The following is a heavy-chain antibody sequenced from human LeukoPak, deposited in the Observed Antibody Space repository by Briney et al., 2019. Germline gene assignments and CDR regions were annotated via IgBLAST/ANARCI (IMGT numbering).Heavy chain of an antibody. J-gene: IGHJ6*03. CDR1: GFTFSSYS. CDR3: ARVGKLYYDFWSGYYGEYYYYYMDV. D-gene: IGHD3-3*01. Sequence: GGSLRLSCAASGFTFSSYSMNWVRQAPGKGLEWVSYISSSSSTIYYADSVKGRFTISRDNAKNSLYLQMNSLRAEDTAVYYCARVGKLYYDFWSGYYGEYYYYYMDVWGKGTTVTVSS. CDR2: ISSSSSTI. V-gene: IGHV3-48*01.